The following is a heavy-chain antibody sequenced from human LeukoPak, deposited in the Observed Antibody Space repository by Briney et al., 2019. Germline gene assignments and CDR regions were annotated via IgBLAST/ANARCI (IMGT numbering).Heavy chain of an antibody. V-gene: IGHV3-53*01. CDR3: ARGMVVVTASLSNWYFDL. Sequence: GGSLRLSCAASGVSVSNNYMSWVRQAPGKRLEWVSVIFSSGNTYYADSVKGRFTNSRDTSKNTLYLQMNSLRAEDTAVYYCARGMVVVTASLSNWYFDLWGRGTLVTVSS. D-gene: IGHD2-15*01. CDR2: IFSSGNT. J-gene: IGHJ2*01. CDR1: GVSVSNNY.